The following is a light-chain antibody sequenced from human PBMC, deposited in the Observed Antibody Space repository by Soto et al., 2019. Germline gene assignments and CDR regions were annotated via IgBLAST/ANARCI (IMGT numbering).Light chain of an antibody. Sequence: QSALTQPPSASGSPGQSVTISCTGTSCDVGGYDYVTWYQQHPGKAPKLMIYEVSKRPSGVPDRFSGSKSDNTASLTVSGLQAEDEADYYCSSYAGSNNLVFGGGTKLTVL. V-gene: IGLV2-8*01. CDR2: EVS. J-gene: IGLJ2*01. CDR3: SSYAGSNNLV. CDR1: SCDVGGYDY.